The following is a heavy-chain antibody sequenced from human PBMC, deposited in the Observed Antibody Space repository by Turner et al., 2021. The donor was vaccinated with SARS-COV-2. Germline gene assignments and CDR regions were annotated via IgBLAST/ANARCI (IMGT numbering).Heavy chain of an antibody. CDR3: ADVGSTSLRV. CDR2: IKSQTASYTT. Sequence: EVQLVESGGGFVQPGGSLRLSCIASGFTFSGHYMDWVRQAPGRGLEWVGQIKSQTASYTTTYATSVKGRYTISTDDSKDSVFLQMDGLKTEDTAVYYGADVGSTSLRVWGQGTLVTVSS. CDR1: GFTFSGHY. J-gene: IGHJ4*02. V-gene: IGHV3-72*01. D-gene: IGHD1-26*01.